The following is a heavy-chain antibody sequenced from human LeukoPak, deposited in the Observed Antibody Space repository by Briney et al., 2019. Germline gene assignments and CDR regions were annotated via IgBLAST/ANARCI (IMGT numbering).Heavy chain of an antibody. D-gene: IGHD3-22*01. J-gene: IGHJ3*01. CDR3: AKGRRTFIVVVIDAFDV. Sequence: GGSLRLSCAASGFTFSSYVMGWVRQAPGKGLEWVSAFSGSGGHAYHADAVEGRFSISRDTSKNTLYLQMNSLRAEDTAVYYCAKGRRTFIVVVIDAFDVWGQGTMVTVSS. CDR2: FSGSGGHA. V-gene: IGHV3-23*01. CDR1: GFTFSSYV.